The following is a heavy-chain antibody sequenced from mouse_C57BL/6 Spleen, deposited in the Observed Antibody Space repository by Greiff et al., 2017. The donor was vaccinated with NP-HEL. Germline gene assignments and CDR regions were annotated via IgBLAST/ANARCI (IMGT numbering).Heavy chain of an antibody. CDR1: GFTFSSYA. CDR3: AREGVTTVDYFDY. D-gene: IGHD1-1*01. Sequence: EVKLVESGGGLVKPGGSLKLSCAASGFTFSSYAMSWVRQTPEKRLEWVATISDGGSYTYYPDNVKGRFTISRDNAKNNLYLQMSHLKSEDTAMYYCAREGVTTVDYFDYWGQGTTLTVSS. J-gene: IGHJ2*01. V-gene: IGHV5-4*01. CDR2: ISDGGSYT.